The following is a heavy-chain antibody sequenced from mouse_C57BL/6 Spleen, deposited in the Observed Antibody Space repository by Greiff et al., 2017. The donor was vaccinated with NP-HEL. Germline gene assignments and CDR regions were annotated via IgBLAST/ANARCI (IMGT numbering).Heavy chain of an antibody. D-gene: IGHD2-13*01. V-gene: IGHV1-81*01. J-gene: IGHJ4*01. Sequence: QVQLQQSGAELARPGASVKLSCKASGYTFTSYGISWVKQRTGQGLEWIGEIYPRSGNTYYNEKFKGKATLTADKSSSTAYMELRSLTSEDSAVYFCGLDAMDYWGQGTSVTVSS. CDR2: IYPRSGNT. CDR1: GYTFTSYG. CDR3: GLDAMDY.